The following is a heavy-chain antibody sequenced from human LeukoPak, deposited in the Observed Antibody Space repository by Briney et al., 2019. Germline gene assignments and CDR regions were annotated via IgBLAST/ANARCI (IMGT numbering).Heavy chain of an antibody. V-gene: IGHV3-74*01. CDR3: ARDGYSSSFYFDY. J-gene: IGHJ4*02. Sequence: GGSLRLSCAASGFTFSNYWMHWVRQAPGKGLVWVSRINSDGRRTTYAGSVKGRFTISRDNAKNTLYLQMNSLRAEDTAVYYCARDGYSSSFYFDYWGQGTLVTVSS. D-gene: IGHD6-6*01. CDR2: INSDGRRT. CDR1: GFTFSNYW.